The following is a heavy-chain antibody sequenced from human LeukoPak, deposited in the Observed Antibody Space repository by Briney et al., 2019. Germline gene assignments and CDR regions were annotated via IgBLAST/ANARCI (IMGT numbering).Heavy chain of an antibody. D-gene: IGHD3-22*01. J-gene: IGHJ4*02. CDR2: INHSGST. CDR1: GGSFRGYY. V-gene: IGHV4-34*01. Sequence: PSETLSLTCTVYGGSFRGYYWSWIRQPPGKGLEWIGEINHSGSTNYNPSLKSRVTISVDTSKNQFSLKLSSVTAADTAVYYCARGQRRRYYDSSGTKLDYWGQGTLVTVSS. CDR3: ARGQRRRYYDSSGTKLDY.